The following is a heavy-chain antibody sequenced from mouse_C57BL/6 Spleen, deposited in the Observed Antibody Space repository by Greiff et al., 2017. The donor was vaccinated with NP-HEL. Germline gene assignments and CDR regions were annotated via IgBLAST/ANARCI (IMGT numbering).Heavy chain of an antibody. V-gene: IGHV1-55*01. Sequence: QVQLQQPGAELVKPGASVKMSCKASGYTFTSYWITWVKQRPGQGLEWIGDIYPGSGSTNYNEKFKSKATLTVDTSSSTAYMQLSSLTSEDSAVYYCASPYYGSIYWYFDVWGTGTTVTVSS. CDR1: GYTFTSYW. CDR3: ASPYYGSIYWYFDV. CDR2: IYPGSGST. J-gene: IGHJ1*03. D-gene: IGHD1-1*01.